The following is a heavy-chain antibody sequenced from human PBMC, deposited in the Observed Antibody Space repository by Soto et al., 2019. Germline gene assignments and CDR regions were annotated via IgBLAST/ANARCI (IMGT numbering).Heavy chain of an antibody. V-gene: IGHV3-11*01. D-gene: IGHD3-16*01. J-gene: IGHJ4*02. CDR1: GFTSSVYY. Sequence: QVQLVESGGDLVKPGGSLRLSCAASGFTSSVYYMSWIRQAPGKGLEWVSYISSSGRTIYYADSVKGRFTISRDNAKNSLYLQMNSLRAEDTAVYYCARSLGMGGDGYNWGQGTLVTVSS. CDR3: ARSLGMGGDGYN. CDR2: ISSSGRTI.